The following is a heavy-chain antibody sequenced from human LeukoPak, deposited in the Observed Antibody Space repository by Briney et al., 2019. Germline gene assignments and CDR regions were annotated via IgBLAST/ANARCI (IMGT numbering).Heavy chain of an antibody. Sequence: GGSLRLSCAASGFTFSSYAMSWVRQAPGKGLEWVSAISGSGGSTYYADSVKGRFTISRDNSKNTLYLQMNSLRAEDTAVYYCAREGYCSGGSCYRPEYFQHWGQGTMVTVSS. J-gene: IGHJ3*01. CDR3: AREGYCSGGSCYRPEYFQH. V-gene: IGHV3-23*01. D-gene: IGHD2-15*01. CDR1: GFTFSSYA. CDR2: ISGSGGST.